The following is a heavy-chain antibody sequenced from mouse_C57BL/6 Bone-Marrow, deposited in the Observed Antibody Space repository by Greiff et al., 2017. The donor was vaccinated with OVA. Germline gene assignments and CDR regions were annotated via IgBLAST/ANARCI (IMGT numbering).Heavy chain of an antibody. V-gene: IGHV1-63*01. CDR3: ARWYDYGDYYAMDY. D-gene: IGHD2-4*01. J-gene: IGHJ4*01. CDR2: IYPGGGYT. CDR1: GYTFTNYW. Sequence: QVQLQQSGAELVRPGTSVKMSCKASGYTFTNYWIGWAKQRPGHGLEWIGDIYPGGGYTNYNEKFKGKATLTADKSSRTAYMQFSSLTSEDSAIYYCARWYDYGDYYAMDYWGQGTSVTVSS.